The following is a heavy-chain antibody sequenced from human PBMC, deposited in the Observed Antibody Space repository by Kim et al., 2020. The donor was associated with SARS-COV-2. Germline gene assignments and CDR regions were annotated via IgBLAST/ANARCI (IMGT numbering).Heavy chain of an antibody. J-gene: IGHJ4*02. Sequence: SETLSLTCTVSGGSISSYYWSWIRQPPGKGLEWVGYIYYSGSTNYNPSLTSRVTISVDTSKNQFSLKLSSVTAADTAVYYCARGDGYKGFDHWGQGTLVTVSS. CDR2: IYYSGST. CDR3: ARGDGYKGFDH. V-gene: IGHV4-59*01. D-gene: IGHD6-25*01. CDR1: GGSISSYY.